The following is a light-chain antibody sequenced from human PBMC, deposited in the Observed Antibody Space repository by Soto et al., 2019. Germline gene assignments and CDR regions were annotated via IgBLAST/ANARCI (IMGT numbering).Light chain of an antibody. J-gene: IGKJ4*01. CDR2: KAS. CDR3: QQYNSYSPLT. V-gene: IGKV1-5*03. Sequence: DIQMTQSPSTLSASVGDRVTITCRASQSVSSWLAWYQQKPGKAPKPLIYKASDLESGVPSRFSGSGSGTDFTLTISSLQPDDFATYYCQQYNSYSPLTFGGGTKGDIK. CDR1: QSVSSW.